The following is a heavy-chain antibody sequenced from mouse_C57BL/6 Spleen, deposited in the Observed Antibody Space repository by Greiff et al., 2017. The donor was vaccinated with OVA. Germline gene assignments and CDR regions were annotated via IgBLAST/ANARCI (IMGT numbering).Heavy chain of an antibody. Sequence: EVQLQQSVAELVRPGASVKLSCTASGFNIKNTYMHWVKQRPEQGLEWIGRIDPANGNTKYAPKFQGKATITADTSSNTAYLQLSSLTSEDTAIYYCASPFYYDYDDGGPWFAYWGQGTLVTVSA. J-gene: IGHJ3*01. CDR1: GFNIKNTY. D-gene: IGHD2-4*01. CDR2: IDPANGNT. V-gene: IGHV14-3*01. CDR3: ASPFYYDYDDGGPWFAY.